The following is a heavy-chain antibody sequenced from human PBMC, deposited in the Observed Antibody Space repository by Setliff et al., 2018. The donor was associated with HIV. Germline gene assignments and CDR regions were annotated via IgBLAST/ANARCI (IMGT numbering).Heavy chain of an antibody. CDR1: GFSITSGYY. D-gene: IGHD3-22*01. Sequence: KTSETLSLTCTVSGFSITSGYYWGWIRQPPGKGFEWIGTFFHSGKFYYSPSLKSRVTISVDTSKNQFSLKLTSVTAADTAVYYCARKYYFDRSGYQRDWNFDLWGRGTLVTVSS. V-gene: IGHV4-38-2*02. CDR3: ARKYYFDRSGYQRDWNFDL. CDR2: FFHSGKF. J-gene: IGHJ2*01.